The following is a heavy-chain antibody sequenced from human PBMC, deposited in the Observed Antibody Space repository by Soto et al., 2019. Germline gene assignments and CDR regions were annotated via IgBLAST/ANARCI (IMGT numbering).Heavy chain of an antibody. CDR2: IKSKTDGGTT. D-gene: IGHD2-15*01. CDR3: TRDLWLDCSGGSCYPYYYYIDV. V-gene: IGHV3-15*01. Sequence: EVQLVESGGGLVKPGGSLRLSCAASGFTFSNAWMSWVRQAPGKGLEWVGRIKSKTDGGTTDYAAPVKGRFTISRDDSKNTLYLNMNSLKTEDTAVYYCTRDLWLDCSGGSCYPYYYYIDVWGKGTTVTVSS. CDR1: GFTFSNAW. J-gene: IGHJ6*03.